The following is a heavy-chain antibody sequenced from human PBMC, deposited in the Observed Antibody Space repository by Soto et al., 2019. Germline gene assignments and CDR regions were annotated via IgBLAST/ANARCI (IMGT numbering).Heavy chain of an antibody. J-gene: IGHJ6*02. V-gene: IGHV3-74*01. CDR3: ARTPPITIFGVVDGMDV. Sequence: LRLSCAAPGFTFSSYWMHWVRQAPGKGLVWVSRINSDGSSTSYADSVKGRFTISRDNAKNTLYLQMNSLRAEDTAVYYCARTPPITIFGVVDGMDVWGQGTTVTVSS. CDR1: GFTFSSYW. CDR2: INSDGSST. D-gene: IGHD3-3*01.